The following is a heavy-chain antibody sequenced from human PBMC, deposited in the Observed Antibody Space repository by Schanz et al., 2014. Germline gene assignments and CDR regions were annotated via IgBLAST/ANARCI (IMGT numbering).Heavy chain of an antibody. J-gene: IGHJ4*02. CDR1: GFTFSSNA. Sequence: EVQLLESGGGLVQPGGSLRLSCAASGFTFSSNAMCWVRQAPGKGLEWVSTITSNGGGTYYADSVKGRFTISRDNAKNSLYLQMNSLRAEDTAVYYCARDGYNAYDLKRGDYWGQGTQVAVSS. V-gene: IGHV3-23*01. CDR2: ITSNGGGT. CDR3: ARDGYNAYDLKRGDY. D-gene: IGHD5-12*01.